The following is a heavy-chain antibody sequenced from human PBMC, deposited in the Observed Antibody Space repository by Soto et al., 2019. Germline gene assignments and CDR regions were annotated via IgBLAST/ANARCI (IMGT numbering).Heavy chain of an antibody. V-gene: IGHV1-3*01. Sequence: ASLKVSCKASGYTFTSYAMHWVRQAPGQRLEWMGWINAGNGNTKYSQKFQGRVTITRDTSASTAYMELSSLRSEDTAVYYCARAWVVVTAPDYWGQGTQVTVSS. CDR3: ARAWVVVTAPDY. CDR2: INAGNGNT. J-gene: IGHJ4*02. CDR1: GYTFTSYA. D-gene: IGHD2-21*02.